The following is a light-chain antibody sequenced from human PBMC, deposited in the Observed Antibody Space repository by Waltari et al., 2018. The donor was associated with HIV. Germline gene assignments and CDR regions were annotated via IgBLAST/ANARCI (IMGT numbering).Light chain of an antibody. V-gene: IGLV2-11*01. J-gene: IGLJ1*01. CDR3: CSYAGTYTYV. Sequence: QAALTQPRSVSGSPGQTVTISCPGTNSDVGGSAYVPWFQQHPDKAPKLIIYDVGQRPSGVPDRFSGSKSGNTAFLTISGLQAEDEADYYCCSYAGTYTYVFGSGTEVTAL. CDR1: NSDVGGSAY. CDR2: DVG.